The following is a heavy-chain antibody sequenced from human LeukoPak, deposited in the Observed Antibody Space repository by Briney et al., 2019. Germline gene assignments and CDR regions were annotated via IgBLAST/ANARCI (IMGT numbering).Heavy chain of an antibody. Sequence: SSETLSLTCTVSGGSISSSSYYWAGIRKPPGKGREWIGSTYYSGSTYYNPSLKSRVTISVDTSKNQFSLKLSSVTAADTAVYYCAREEGSFAFDIWGQGTMVTVSS. V-gene: IGHV4-39*07. J-gene: IGHJ3*02. CDR3: AREEGSFAFDI. D-gene: IGHD2-15*01. CDR1: GGSISSSSYY. CDR2: TYYSGST.